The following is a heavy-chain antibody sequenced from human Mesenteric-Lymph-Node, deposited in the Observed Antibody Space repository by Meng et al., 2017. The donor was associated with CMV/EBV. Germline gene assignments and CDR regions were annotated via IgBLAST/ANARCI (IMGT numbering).Heavy chain of an antibody. D-gene: IGHD6-13*01. Sequence: GESLKISCAASGFTFSDYWMNWVRQAPGKGLEWVANIKQDGGEKYYVDSVKGRFTISRDNARTSLYLEMNSLRAEDTAVYYCARGSAAPDVWGQGTTVTVSS. V-gene: IGHV3-7*01. J-gene: IGHJ6*02. CDR2: IKQDGGEK. CDR3: ARGSAAPDV. CDR1: GFTFSDYW.